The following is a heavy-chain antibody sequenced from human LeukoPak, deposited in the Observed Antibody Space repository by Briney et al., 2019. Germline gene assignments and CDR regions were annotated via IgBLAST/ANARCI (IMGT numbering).Heavy chain of an antibody. Sequence: ASVKVSCEASGGTFSSYAISWVRQAPGQGLEWMGWINPNSGGTNYAQKFQGRVTMTRDTSISTAYMELSRLRSDDTAVYYCARGLAAATSILGYWGQGTLVTVSS. D-gene: IGHD6-13*01. J-gene: IGHJ4*02. CDR3: ARGLAAATSILGY. CDR1: GGTFSSYA. V-gene: IGHV1-2*02. CDR2: INPNSGGT.